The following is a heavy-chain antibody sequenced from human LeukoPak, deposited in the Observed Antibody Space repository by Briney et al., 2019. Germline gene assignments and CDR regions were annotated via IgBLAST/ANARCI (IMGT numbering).Heavy chain of an antibody. D-gene: IGHD3-3*01. J-gene: IGHJ4*02. CDR2: ISGSGST. V-gene: IGHV3-23*01. CDR3: AKDRGLRFLEWTYDY. Sequence: GGSLRLSCAASGFTFSSYAMSWVRQAPGKGLEWVSAISGSGSTYYADSVKGRFPISRDNSKNTLYLQMNSLRAEDTAVYFCAKDRGLRFLEWTYDYWGQGTLVTVSS. CDR1: GFTFSSYA.